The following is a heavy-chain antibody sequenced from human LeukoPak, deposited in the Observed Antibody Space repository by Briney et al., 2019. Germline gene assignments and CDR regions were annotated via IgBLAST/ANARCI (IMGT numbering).Heavy chain of an antibody. Sequence: GGSLRLSCAASGFTFRNYVIHWVRQAPGKGLEWVSSISSSSSYIYYADSVKGRFTISRDNAKNSLYLQMNSLRAEDTAVYYCARAVVVASNWFDPWGQGTLVTVSS. J-gene: IGHJ5*02. D-gene: IGHD3-22*01. CDR1: GFTFRNYV. V-gene: IGHV3-21*01. CDR3: ARAVVVASNWFDP. CDR2: ISSSSSYI.